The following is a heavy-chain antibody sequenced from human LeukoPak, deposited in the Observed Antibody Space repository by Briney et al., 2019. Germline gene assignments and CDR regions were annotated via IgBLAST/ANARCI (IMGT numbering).Heavy chain of an antibody. CDR3: ARDGVAGGFDY. V-gene: IGHV3-21*04. D-gene: IGHD6-19*01. CDR1: GFTFSSYS. J-gene: IGHJ4*02. Sequence: PGGSLRLSCAASGFTFSSYSMNWVRQAPGKGLELVSSIFSSSSYIYYADSVKGRFTISRDNAKNSLYLQMNSLRVEDTAVYYCARDGVAGGFDYWGQGTLVTVSS. CDR2: IFSSSSYI.